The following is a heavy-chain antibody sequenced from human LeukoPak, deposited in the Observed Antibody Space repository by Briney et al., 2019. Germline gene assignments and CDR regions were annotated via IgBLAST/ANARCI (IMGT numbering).Heavy chain of an antibody. J-gene: IGHJ3*02. CDR3: AREGWYYYDSSGENAFDI. V-gene: IGHV4-59*01. D-gene: IGHD3-22*01. CDR2: IYYSGST. Sequence: SETLSLTCTVSGGSISSYYWSCIRHPPGKGLEWIGYIYYSGSTNYNPSLKSRVTISVDTSKNQFSLKLSSVAAADTAVYYCAREGWYYYDSSGENAFDIWGQGTMVTVSS. CDR1: GGSISSYY.